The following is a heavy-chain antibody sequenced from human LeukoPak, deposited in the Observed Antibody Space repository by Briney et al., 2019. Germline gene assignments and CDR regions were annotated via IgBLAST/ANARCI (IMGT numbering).Heavy chain of an antibody. CDR2: INHSGSA. CDR3: ARGQRITMTD. CDR1: GGSFSGYY. Sequence: SETLSLTCAVYGGSFSGYYWSWIRQPPGKGLEWIGEINHSGSANYNPSLKSRVTISVDTPKNQFSLKLSSVTAADTAVYYCARGQRITMTDWGQGTLVTVSS. V-gene: IGHV4-34*01. J-gene: IGHJ4*02. D-gene: IGHD3-22*01.